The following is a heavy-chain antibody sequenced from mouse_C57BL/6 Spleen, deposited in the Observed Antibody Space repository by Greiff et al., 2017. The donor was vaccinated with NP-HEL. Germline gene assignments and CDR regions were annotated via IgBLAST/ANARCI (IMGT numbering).Heavy chain of an antibody. J-gene: IGHJ1*03. Sequence: EVQLVESGGGLVQPGGSLKLSCAASGFTFSDYYMYWVRQTPEKRLEWVAYISNGGGSTYYPDTVKGRFTISRDNAKNTLYLQMSRLKSEDTAMYYWARQDYGSRGYFDVWGTGTTVTVSS. D-gene: IGHD1-1*01. CDR1: GFTFSDYY. CDR3: ARQDYGSRGYFDV. CDR2: ISNGGGST. V-gene: IGHV5-12*01.